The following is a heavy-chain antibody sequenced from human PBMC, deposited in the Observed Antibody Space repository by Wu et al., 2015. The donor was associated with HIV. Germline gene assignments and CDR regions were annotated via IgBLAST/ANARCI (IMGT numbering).Heavy chain of an antibody. CDR3: AAVWGTTASFDL. Sequence: QVQLVQSGAEVKNPGSSVKVSCKASGGAFSNFAFHWVRQAPGQGLEWMARFIPVFETRDYAQKFQGRVRFAADESTTTVYMDLSSLQYDDTAVYYCAAVWGTTASFDLWGQGTMVTVS. D-gene: IGHD3-16*01. J-gene: IGHJ3*01. V-gene: IGHV1-69*13. CDR2: FIPVFETR. CDR1: GGAFSNFA.